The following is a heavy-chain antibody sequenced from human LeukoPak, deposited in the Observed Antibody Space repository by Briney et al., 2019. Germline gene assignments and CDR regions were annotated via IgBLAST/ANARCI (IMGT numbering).Heavy chain of an antibody. D-gene: IGHD5-18*01. J-gene: IGHJ4*02. CDR1: GYTFTDYY. Sequence: GASVKVSCKASGYTFTDYYIHWVRQAPGQGLEWMGWINPHSGGTNYAQKFQGRVTMTRDTSISTAYMELSRLRSDDTAVYYCARDWPARGYSYDYYFDYWGQGTLVTVSS. CDR3: ARDWPARGYSYDYYFDY. V-gene: IGHV1-2*02. CDR2: INPHSGGT.